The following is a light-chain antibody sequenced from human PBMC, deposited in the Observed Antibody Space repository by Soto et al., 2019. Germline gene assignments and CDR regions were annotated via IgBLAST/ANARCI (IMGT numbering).Light chain of an antibody. CDR3: QQYHSWPAT. CDR1: QDIGNF. V-gene: IGKV1-16*02. CDR2: AAS. Sequence: DIQMTQSPSSLSASVGDTVTITCRASQDIGNFFAWFQQKPGTAPKSLISAASSLQSGVPSKFSGSGSGTDINLTINSLQPEDVATYYCQQYHSWPATFGGGTKVEI. J-gene: IGKJ4*01.